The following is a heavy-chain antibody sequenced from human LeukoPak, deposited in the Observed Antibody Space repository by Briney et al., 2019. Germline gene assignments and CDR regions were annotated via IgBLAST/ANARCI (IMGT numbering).Heavy chain of an antibody. V-gene: IGHV3-66*01. J-gene: IGHJ4*02. Sequence: GGSLRLSCAASGFTVSSNYMTWVRQAPGKGLEWVSVIYSGGSTYYADSVKGRFTISRDNSKNTLFLQMTSLGAEDTAVYYCASSSGWYNSFDYWGLGTLVTVSS. D-gene: IGHD6-19*01. CDR1: GFTVSSNY. CDR3: ASSSGWYNSFDY. CDR2: IYSGGST.